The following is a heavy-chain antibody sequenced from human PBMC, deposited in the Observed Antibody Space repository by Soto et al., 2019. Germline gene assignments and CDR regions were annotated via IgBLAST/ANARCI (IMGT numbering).Heavy chain of an antibody. Sequence: LRLSCAASGFTFSNAWMSWVRQAPGKGLEWVSAISGSGGSTYYADSVKGRFTISRDNSKNTLYLQMNSLRAEDTAVYYCAKGLGYCISTSCLRLDGMDVWGQGTTVTVSS. V-gene: IGHV3-23*01. J-gene: IGHJ6*02. CDR1: GFTFSNAW. CDR3: AKGLGYCISTSCLRLDGMDV. CDR2: ISGSGGST. D-gene: IGHD2-2*01.